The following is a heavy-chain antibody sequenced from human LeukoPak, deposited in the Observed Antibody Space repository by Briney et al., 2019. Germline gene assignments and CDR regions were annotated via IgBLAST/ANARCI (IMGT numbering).Heavy chain of an antibody. V-gene: IGHV1-2*02. CDR3: ARESYYGSGSPYSDY. Sequence: ASVKVSCKASGYTFTSYDITWVRQVSGQGLEWMGWINPNSGGTNYAQKFQGRVTMTRDTSISTAYMELSRLRSDDTAVYYCARESYYGSGSPYSDYWGQGTLVTVSS. CDR2: INPNSGGT. D-gene: IGHD3-10*01. J-gene: IGHJ4*02. CDR1: GYTFTSYD.